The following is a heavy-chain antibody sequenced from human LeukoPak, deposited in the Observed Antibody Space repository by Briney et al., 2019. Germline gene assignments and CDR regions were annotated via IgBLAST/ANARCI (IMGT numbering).Heavy chain of an antibody. CDR1: GGTFSSYA. CDR2: IIPIFGTA. CDR3: ARDPTAGIGDY. Sequence: ASVKVSCKASGGTFSSYAVSWVRQAPGQGLEWMGGIIPIFGTANYAQKFQGRVTITADESTSTAYMELSSLRSEDTAVYYCARDPTAGIGDYWGQGTLVTVSS. D-gene: IGHD3-10*01. V-gene: IGHV1-69*13. J-gene: IGHJ4*02.